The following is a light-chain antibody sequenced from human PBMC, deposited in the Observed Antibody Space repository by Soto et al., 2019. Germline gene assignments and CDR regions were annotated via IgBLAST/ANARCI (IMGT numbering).Light chain of an antibody. CDR3: SSYTSSSLYV. J-gene: IGLJ1*01. V-gene: IGLV2-14*01. CDR1: SSDVGGYNY. Sequence: QSVLTQPASVSGSPGQSITISCTGTSSDVGGYNYVSWYQQHPGKAPKLMIYDVSNRPSGVSNRFSGSKSGNTAPLTISGLQAEDEADYYCSSYTSSSLYVFVTGTKVTVL. CDR2: DVS.